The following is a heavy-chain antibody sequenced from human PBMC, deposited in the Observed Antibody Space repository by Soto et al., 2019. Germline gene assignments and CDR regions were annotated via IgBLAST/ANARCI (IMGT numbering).Heavy chain of an antibody. CDR2: IFYNGTT. CDR1: GVTLTSYY. Sequence: SETLSLTCSVSGVTLTSYYWSWIRQTPGKTLEWIGCIFYNGTTNYNPSLKSRVTISLDMSKNQFSLKLNSVSAGDTALYYRARGKGTHRYWGQGTLGTVSS. D-gene: IGHD3-10*01. V-gene: IGHV4-59*08. CDR3: ARGKGTHRY. J-gene: IGHJ4*02.